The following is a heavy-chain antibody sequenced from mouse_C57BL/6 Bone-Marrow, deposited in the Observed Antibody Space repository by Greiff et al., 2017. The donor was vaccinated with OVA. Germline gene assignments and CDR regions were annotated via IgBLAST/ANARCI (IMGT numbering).Heavy chain of an antibody. CDR3: ARSLRSYAMDY. V-gene: IGHV1-52*01. Sequence: VQLQQPGAELVRPGSSVKLSCKASGYTFTSYWMHWVKQRPIQGLEWIGNIDPSDSETHYNQKFKDKATLTVDKSSSTAYMQLSSLTSEDSAVYYCARSLRSYAMDYWGQGTSVTVSS. CDR1: GYTFTSYW. J-gene: IGHJ4*01. D-gene: IGHD1-1*01. CDR2: IDPSDSET.